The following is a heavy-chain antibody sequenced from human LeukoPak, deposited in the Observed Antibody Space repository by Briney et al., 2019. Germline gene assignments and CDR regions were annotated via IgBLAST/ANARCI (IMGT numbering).Heavy chain of an antibody. CDR3: ARGGYYGSGNDFRFDP. Sequence: SETLSLTCTVSGYSISSGYYWGWVRQPPGKGLEWIGSIYHSGSTYYNPSLKSRVTISVDTSKNQFSLKLSSVTAADTAVYYCARGGYYGSGNDFRFDPWGQGTLVTVSS. J-gene: IGHJ5*02. D-gene: IGHD3-10*01. CDR2: IYHSGST. CDR1: GYSISSGYY. V-gene: IGHV4-38-2*02.